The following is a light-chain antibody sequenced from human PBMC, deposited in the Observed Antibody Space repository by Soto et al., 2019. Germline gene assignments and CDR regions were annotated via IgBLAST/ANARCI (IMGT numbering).Light chain of an antibody. CDR3: QQRSSWPRT. CDR1: QSVSNF. V-gene: IGKV3-11*01. J-gene: IGKJ1*01. CDR2: DAS. Sequence: EIVLTQSPPTLSLSPGERATLSCRASQSVSNFLVWYQQKPGQAPSLLIYDASKRATGIPDRFSGSGSGTDFTLTSSSLEPEDFALYYCQQRSSWPRTFGQGTKVEIK.